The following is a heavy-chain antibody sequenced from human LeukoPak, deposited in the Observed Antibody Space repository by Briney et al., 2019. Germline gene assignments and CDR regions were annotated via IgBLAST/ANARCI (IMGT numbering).Heavy chain of an antibody. CDR2: ISYDGSNK. Sequence: PGRSLRLSCAASGFTFSSYGMHWVRQAPGKGLEWVAVISYDGSNKYYADSVKGRFTISRDNSKNTPYLQMNSLRAEDTAVYYCAKNDGGYSYGYSTYYFDYWGQGTLVTVSS. CDR3: AKNDGGYSYGYSTYYFDY. D-gene: IGHD5-18*01. J-gene: IGHJ4*02. V-gene: IGHV3-30*18. CDR1: GFTFSSYG.